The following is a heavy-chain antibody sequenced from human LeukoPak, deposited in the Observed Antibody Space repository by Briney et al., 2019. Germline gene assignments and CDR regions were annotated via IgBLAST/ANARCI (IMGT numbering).Heavy chain of an antibody. D-gene: IGHD1-26*01. J-gene: IGHJ4*02. V-gene: IGHV3-21*01. CDR2: ISSSSSYI. CDR3: ARDGGGSYGDY. Sequence: GGSLRLSCAASGFTFDDYAMHWVRQAPGKGLEWVSSISSSSSYIYYADSVKGRFTISRDNAKNSLYLQMNSLRAEDTAVYYCARDGGGSYGDYWGQGALVTVSS. CDR1: GFTFDDYA.